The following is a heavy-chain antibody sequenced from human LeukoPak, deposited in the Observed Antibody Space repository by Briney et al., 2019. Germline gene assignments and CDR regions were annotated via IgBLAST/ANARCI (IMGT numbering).Heavy chain of an antibody. V-gene: IGHV3-30*02. CDR1: GFTFSSYG. J-gene: IGHJ5*02. D-gene: IGHD3-10*01. CDR3: AKSTPGITPERGFDP. CDR2: IWYDGSNK. Sequence: GGSLRLSCAASGFTFSSYGMHWVRQAPGKGLEWVAVIWYDGSNKYYADSVKGRFTISRDNSKNTLYLQMNSLRAEDTAVYYCAKSTPGITPERGFDPWGQGTLVTVSS.